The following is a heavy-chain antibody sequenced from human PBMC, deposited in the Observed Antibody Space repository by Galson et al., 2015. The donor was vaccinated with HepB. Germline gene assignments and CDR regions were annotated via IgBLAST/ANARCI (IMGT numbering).Heavy chain of an antibody. V-gene: IGHV3-23*01. CDR2: IGGSGGTT. Sequence: SLRLSCAVSGLTLTNYAMSWVRQAPGKGLEWVSGIGGSGGTTYYTDSVKGRFTISRDNSENTLYLQMNSLRAEDTAVYYCAKAPPNYCSGPTCYHYFDYWGQGTLVTVSS. J-gene: IGHJ4*02. CDR3: AKAPPNYCSGPTCYHYFDY. D-gene: IGHD2-15*01. CDR1: GLTLTNYA.